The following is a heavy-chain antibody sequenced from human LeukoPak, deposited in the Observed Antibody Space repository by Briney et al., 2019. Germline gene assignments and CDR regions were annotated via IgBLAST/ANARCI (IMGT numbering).Heavy chain of an antibody. CDR3: ARGGGVVEFDY. V-gene: IGHV4-39*07. CDR2: INHSGST. Sequence: PSETLSLTCTVSGGSISSGSYYWSWIRQPPGTGLEWIGEINHSGSTNYNPSLKSRVTISVDTSKNQFSLKLSSVTAADTAVYYCARGGGVVEFDYWGQGTLVTVSS. D-gene: IGHD2-2*01. J-gene: IGHJ4*02. CDR1: GGSISSGSYY.